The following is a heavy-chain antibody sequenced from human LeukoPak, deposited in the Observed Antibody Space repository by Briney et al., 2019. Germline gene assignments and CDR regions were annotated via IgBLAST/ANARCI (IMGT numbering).Heavy chain of an antibody. CDR2: IYSGGST. J-gene: IGHJ4*02. D-gene: IGHD4-23*01. CDR3: ARTPPPYGGNVYYFDY. Sequence: GGSLRLSCAASGITFSNYAMSWVRQAPGKGLEWVSVIYSGGSTYYADSVKGRFTISRDNSKNTLYLQMNSLRAEDTAVYYCARTPPPYGGNVYYFDYWGQGTLVTVSS. V-gene: IGHV3-53*01. CDR1: GITFSNYA.